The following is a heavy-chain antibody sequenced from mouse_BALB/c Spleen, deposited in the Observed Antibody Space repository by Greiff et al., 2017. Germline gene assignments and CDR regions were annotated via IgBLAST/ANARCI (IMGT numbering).Heavy chain of an antibody. D-gene: IGHD1-1*01. CDR1: GFSLTSYG. J-gene: IGHJ2*01. CDR2: IWSGGST. V-gene: IGHV2-2*02. Sequence: VKLVESGPGLVQPSQSLSITCTVSGFSLTSYGVHWVRQSPGKGLEWLGVIWSGGSTDYNAAFISRLSISKDNSKSQVFFKMNSLQANDTAIYYCARKKGYYGYFDYWGQGTTLTVSS. CDR3: ARKKGYYGYFDY.